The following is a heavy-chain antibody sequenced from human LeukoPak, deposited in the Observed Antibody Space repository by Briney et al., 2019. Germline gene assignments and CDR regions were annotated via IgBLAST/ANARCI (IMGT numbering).Heavy chain of an antibody. Sequence: SETLSLTCAVYGGSFSGYYWSWIRQPPGMGLEWIGEINHSGSTNYNPSLKSRVTISVDTSKNQFSLKLSSVTAADTAVYYCARGYGAYSYGSDYWGQGTLVTVSS. V-gene: IGHV4-34*01. D-gene: IGHD5-18*01. CDR3: ARGYGAYSYGSDY. CDR1: GGSFSGYY. J-gene: IGHJ4*02. CDR2: INHSGST.